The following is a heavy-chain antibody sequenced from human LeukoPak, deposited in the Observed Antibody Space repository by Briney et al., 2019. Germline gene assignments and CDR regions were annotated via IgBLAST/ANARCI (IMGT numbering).Heavy chain of an antibody. CDR3: ARAPLTVTTYLSMSYFDY. CDR1: GGTFSSYA. CDR2: IIPIFGTA. Sequence: GASVKVSCEASGGTFSSYAISWVRQAPGQGLEWMGGIIPIFGTANYAQKFQGRVTITADKSTSTAYMELSSLRSEDTAVYYCARAPLTVTTYLSMSYFDYWGQGTLVTVSS. D-gene: IGHD4-17*01. J-gene: IGHJ4*02. V-gene: IGHV1-69*06.